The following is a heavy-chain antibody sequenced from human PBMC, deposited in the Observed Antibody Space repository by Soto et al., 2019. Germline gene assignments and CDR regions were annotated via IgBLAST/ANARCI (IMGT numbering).Heavy chain of an antibody. D-gene: IGHD3-10*01. V-gene: IGHV1-18*01. Sequence: ASVKVSCKASGYTFTIYGISWVRQAPGQGLEWMGWISAYNGNTNYAQKLQGRVTMTTDTSTSTAYKELRSLRSDDTAVYYCARVSYFYCSGRYNRDYYYGMDVWGQGTTVTVSS. CDR3: ARVSYFYCSGRYNRDYYYGMDV. CDR2: ISAYNGNT. J-gene: IGHJ6*02. CDR1: GYTFTIYG.